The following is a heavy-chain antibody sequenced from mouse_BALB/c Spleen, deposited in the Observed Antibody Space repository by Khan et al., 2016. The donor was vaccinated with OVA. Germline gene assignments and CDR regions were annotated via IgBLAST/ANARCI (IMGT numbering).Heavy chain of an antibody. J-gene: IGHJ4*01. CDR3: TRAYYGNDYYAMDN. CDR1: GFNFSSYG. D-gene: IGHD2-9*01. CDR2: ISRGGGYT. V-gene: IGHV5-6*01. Sequence: EVKLVESGGDLVKPGGSLKLSCAASGFNFSSYGMSWVRQTPDKRLEWVASISRGGGYTYYADSVKGRFTISRENAQNTPYLQRSRLKTEVTAMFYCTRAYYGNDYYAMDNWGQGTSVTVSS.